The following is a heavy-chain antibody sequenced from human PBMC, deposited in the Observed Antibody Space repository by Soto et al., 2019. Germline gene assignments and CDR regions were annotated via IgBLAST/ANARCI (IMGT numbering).Heavy chain of an antibody. J-gene: IGHJ4*02. CDR1: GINIISYY. Sequence: PSETLDLPRTVSGINIISYYWSRIRQPPGKGLEWIGYIYYSGGTNYNPSLKSRVTISVDTSKNQFSLKLSSVTAADTAVYYCARLDAYYDFWSGYYAQYYFDYWDQGTLVTVS. CDR3: ARLDAYYDFWSGYYAQYYFDY. V-gene: IGHV4-59*08. D-gene: IGHD3-3*01. CDR2: IYYSGGT.